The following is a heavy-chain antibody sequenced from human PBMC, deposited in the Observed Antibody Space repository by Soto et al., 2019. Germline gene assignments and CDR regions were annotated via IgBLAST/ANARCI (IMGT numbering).Heavy chain of an antibody. CDR1: GFTFSPYG. D-gene: IGHD3-9*01. V-gene: IGHV3-30*03. CDR3: ARYSDFRDPSLRTYFDH. J-gene: IGHJ4*02. Sequence: QVQLVESGGGVVQPGTPLRLSCAASGFTFSPYGMHWVRQAPGKGLEWVALISYDGSNTYYADSVRGRFTISRDDSKRTVYLQMDSLRADDTAVYVCARYSDFRDPSLRTYFDHWGQGTLVTVSS. CDR2: ISYDGSNT.